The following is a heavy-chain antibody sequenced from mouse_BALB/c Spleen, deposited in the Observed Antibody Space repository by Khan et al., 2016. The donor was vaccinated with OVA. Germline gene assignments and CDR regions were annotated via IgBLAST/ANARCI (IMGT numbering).Heavy chain of an antibody. CDR3: TRDRIDY. Sequence: VQLQQSGAELAKPGASVKMSCKASGYTFTTYWMHWVKQRPGQGLEWIGYINPTSGYTDYNEMLKDRATLSAANSSSPAYMQLSSRTSEDSAVYYCTRDRIDYWGQGTTLTVSS. CDR2: INPTSGYT. CDR1: GYTFTTYW. J-gene: IGHJ2*01. V-gene: IGHV1-7*01.